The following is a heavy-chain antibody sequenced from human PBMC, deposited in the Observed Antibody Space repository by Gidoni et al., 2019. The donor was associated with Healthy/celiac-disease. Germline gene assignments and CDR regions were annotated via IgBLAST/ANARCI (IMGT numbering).Heavy chain of an antibody. CDR3: AKGPAIDY. D-gene: IGHD6-25*01. CDR2: ISYDGSNK. Sequence: QVPLVESGGGVVQPGRSLRLSCAASGFTFSSYGMHWVRQAPGKGLEWVAVISYDGSNKYYADSVKGRFTISRDNSKNTLYLQMNSLRAEDTAVYYCAKGPAIDYWGQGTLVTVSS. J-gene: IGHJ4*02. CDR1: GFTFSSYG. V-gene: IGHV3-30*18.